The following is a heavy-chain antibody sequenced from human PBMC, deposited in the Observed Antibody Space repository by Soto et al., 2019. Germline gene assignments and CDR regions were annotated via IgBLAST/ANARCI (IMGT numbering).Heavy chain of an antibody. CDR3: GRLTSYDFSRMDV. CDR2: IDPSESYT. Sequence: GESLKISCKVSGYSFTSNWISWVRQMPGKGLEWMGRIDPSESYTKYSPSFQGHVTISVDKSISTAYLQWSSLEASDTAMYYCGRLTSYDFSRMDVWGQGTTVTVSS. V-gene: IGHV5-10-1*01. CDR1: GYSFTSNW. J-gene: IGHJ6*02. D-gene: IGHD3-3*01.